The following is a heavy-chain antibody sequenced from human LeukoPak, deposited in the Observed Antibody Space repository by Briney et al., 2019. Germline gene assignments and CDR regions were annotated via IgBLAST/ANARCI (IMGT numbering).Heavy chain of an antibody. Sequence: PGGSLRLSCAASGFTFSSYAMSWVRQAPGKGLEWVSAISGSGGSTYYADSVKGRFTISRDNSKNTLYLQMNSLRAEDTAVYYCASHLIGYDWYFDLWGRGTLVTVSS. CDR1: GFTFSSYA. V-gene: IGHV3-23*01. D-gene: IGHD5-12*01. CDR2: ISGSGGST. CDR3: ASHLIGYDWYFDL. J-gene: IGHJ2*01.